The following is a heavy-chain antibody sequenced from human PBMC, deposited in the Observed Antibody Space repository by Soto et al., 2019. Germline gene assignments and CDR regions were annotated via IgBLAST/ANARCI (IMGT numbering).Heavy chain of an antibody. Sequence: PGGSLRLSCAASGFTFSSYSMNWVRQAPGKGLEWVSSISSSSSYIYYADSVKGRFTISRDNAKNSLYLQMNSLRAEDTAVYYCAKSRSGSSWSQGMDVWGQGTTVTVSS. CDR3: AKSRSGSSWSQGMDV. CDR2: ISSSSSYI. V-gene: IGHV3-21*04. J-gene: IGHJ6*02. D-gene: IGHD6-13*01. CDR1: GFTFSSYS.